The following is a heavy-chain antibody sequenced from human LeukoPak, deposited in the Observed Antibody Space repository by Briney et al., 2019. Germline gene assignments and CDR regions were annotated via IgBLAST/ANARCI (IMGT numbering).Heavy chain of an antibody. CDR3: AMAPYYDLWSGYFNPYYMDV. Sequence: ASVKVSCKASGYTFTDYYMYWVRQAPGQGLEWMGWINPNNGGTKYAQKFQGRVTMTWGTSISTAYMELSRLRSDVTAVYYCAMAPYYDLWSGYFNPYYMDVWGKGTTVTVSS. D-gene: IGHD3-3*01. V-gene: IGHV1-2*02. CDR2: INPNNGGT. CDR1: GYTFTDYY. J-gene: IGHJ6*03.